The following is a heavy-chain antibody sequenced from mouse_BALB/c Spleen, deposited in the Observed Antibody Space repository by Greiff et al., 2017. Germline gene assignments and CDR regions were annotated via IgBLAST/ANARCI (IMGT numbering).Heavy chain of an antibody. CDR2: IYPGDGDT. V-gene: IGHV1-80*01. Sequence: QVQLKESGAELVRPGSSVKISCKASGYAFSSYWMNWVKQRPGQGLEWIGQIYPGDGDTNYNGKFKGKATLTADKSSSTAYMQLSSLTSEDSAVYFCARGGTPGFAYWGQGDLVTVSA. D-gene: IGHD2-14*01. J-gene: IGHJ3*01. CDR3: ARGGTPGFAY. CDR1: GYAFSSYW.